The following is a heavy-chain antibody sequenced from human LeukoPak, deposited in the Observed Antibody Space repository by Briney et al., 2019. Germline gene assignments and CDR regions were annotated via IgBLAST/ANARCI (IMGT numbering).Heavy chain of an antibody. CDR3: AHILTGYYMDY. Sequence: ASVKVSCKASGYTFNIYGFSWVRQAPGQGLEWMGWISAYNGNTNYAQKLQGRVTMTTDTSTTTAYMELGSLSSDDTAVYYCAHILTGYYMDYWGQGTLVTVSS. D-gene: IGHD3-9*01. V-gene: IGHV1-18*01. J-gene: IGHJ4*02. CDR1: GYTFNIYG. CDR2: ISAYNGNT.